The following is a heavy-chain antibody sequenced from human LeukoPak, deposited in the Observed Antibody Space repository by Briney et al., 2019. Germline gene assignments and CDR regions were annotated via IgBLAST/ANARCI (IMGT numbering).Heavy chain of an antibody. Sequence: ASVKVSCKTSGYTFSTYAIQWVRQAPGPRLEWMGWINGGDGNTKFSQKFQGRVTITRDTSASSSYMELSSLRSEDTAVYYCARSYIVVVPAVYFDYWGQGTLVTVSS. CDR3: ARSYIVVVPAVYFDY. J-gene: IGHJ4*02. V-gene: IGHV1-3*01. CDR2: INGGDGNT. D-gene: IGHD2-2*01. CDR1: GYTFSTYA.